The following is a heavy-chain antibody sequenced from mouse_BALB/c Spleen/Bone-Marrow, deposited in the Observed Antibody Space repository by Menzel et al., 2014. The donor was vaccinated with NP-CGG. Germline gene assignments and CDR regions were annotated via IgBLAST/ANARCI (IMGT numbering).Heavy chain of an antibody. J-gene: IGHJ2*01. V-gene: IGHV3-8*02. CDR2: ISYSGST. D-gene: IGHD2-3*01. CDR3: ATYDGYCFDY. Sequence: DVQLQESGPSLVKPSQTLSLTCSVTGDPITSGYWNWIRKFLGNKLEYMGYISYSGSTYYNPSLKSRISITRDTSKNQYYLQLNSVTTEDTATYYCATYDGYCFDYWGQGTTLTVSS. CDR1: GDPITSGY.